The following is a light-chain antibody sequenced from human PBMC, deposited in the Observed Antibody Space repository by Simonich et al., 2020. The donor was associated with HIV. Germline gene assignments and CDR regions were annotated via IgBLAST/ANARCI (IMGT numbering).Light chain of an antibody. CDR1: SGSIASNY. CDR2: EDN. J-gene: IGLJ3*02. CDR3: QSYDRTNWV. Sequence: NFMLTQPHSVSESPGKTATISCTRSSGSIASNYVQWYQQRPGRSPTTMVYEDNQRPSGVPDRFSGSIDSSSNSASLTISGLKTEDEADYYCQSYDRTNWVFGGGTKLTVL. V-gene: IGLV6-57*01.